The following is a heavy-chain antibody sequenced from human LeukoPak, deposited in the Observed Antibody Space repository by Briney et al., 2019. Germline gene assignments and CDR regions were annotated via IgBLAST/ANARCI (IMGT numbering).Heavy chain of an antibody. CDR2: INPSGGSI. J-gene: IGHJ5*02. CDR3: AREIVVVPSAMGFDP. Sequence: AAVKVSCKASGYSFTTYYIHWVREAPGQGLEWMGVINPSGGSIGFAQKFQARLTMTRDTSTSTVYMELSGLSSEDTAVYYCAREIVVVPSAMGFDPWGQGTLVTVSS. D-gene: IGHD2-2*01. CDR1: GYSFTTYY. V-gene: IGHV1-46*01.